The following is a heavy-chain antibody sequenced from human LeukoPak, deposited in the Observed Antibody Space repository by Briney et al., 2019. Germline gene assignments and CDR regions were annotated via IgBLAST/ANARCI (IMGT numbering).Heavy chain of an antibody. D-gene: IGHD1-26*01. CDR1: GGSITSYY. CDR2: IYYSGST. V-gene: IGHV4-59*01. Sequence: SETLSLTCTVSGGSITSYYWSWIRQPPGKGLEWIAYIYYSGSTNYNPSLKSRVTISVDTSKNQFSLKLSSVTAADTAVYYCASGGSYHHYFDYWGQGTLVTVSS. CDR3: ASGGSYHHYFDY. J-gene: IGHJ4*02.